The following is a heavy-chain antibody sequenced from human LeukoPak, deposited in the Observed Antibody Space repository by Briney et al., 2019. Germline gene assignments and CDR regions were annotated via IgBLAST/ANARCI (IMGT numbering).Heavy chain of an antibody. D-gene: IGHD3/OR15-3a*01. J-gene: IGHJ5*02. Sequence: GGSLRLSCTASGFTFSSYAMHWVRQAPGQGLEWVAVISYDGSNKYYADSVKGRFTISRDNSKNTLYLQMNSLRAEDTAVYYCARDRSAYDFGFNWFDPWGQGTLVTVSS. CDR2: ISYDGSNK. CDR3: ARDRSAYDFGFNWFDP. CDR1: GFTFSSYA. V-gene: IGHV3-30-3*01.